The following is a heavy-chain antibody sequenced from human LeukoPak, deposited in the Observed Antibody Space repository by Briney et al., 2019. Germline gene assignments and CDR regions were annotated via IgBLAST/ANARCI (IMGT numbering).Heavy chain of an antibody. D-gene: IGHD5-24*01. CDR1: GFTFRTYG. CDR2: ISGSGDFT. J-gene: IGHJ4*02. CDR3: AKDGARDGYSYPDY. Sequence: GGSLRLSCAASGFTFRTYGMHWVRQAPGKGLEWVSDISGSGDFTYYADSVKGRFTISRDKSKNTLYLQMNSLRAEDTAVYYCAKDGARDGYSYPDYWGQGTLVTVSS. V-gene: IGHV3-23*01.